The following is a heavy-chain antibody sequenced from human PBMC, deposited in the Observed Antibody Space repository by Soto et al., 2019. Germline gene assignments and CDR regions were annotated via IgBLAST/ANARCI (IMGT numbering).Heavy chain of an antibody. CDR3: ARGRGRLEIQD. Sequence: QVPLVQSGAEVKKPGSSVKVSCKASGGTFSSYAISWVRQAPGQGLEWMGGIIPIFGTANYAQKFQGGVTITADESTSTAYMDLSSLRFEDTAVYYCARGRGRLEIQDWGQGTLVSVSS. J-gene: IGHJ4*02. D-gene: IGHD5-12*01. V-gene: IGHV1-69*01. CDR1: GGTFSSYA. CDR2: IIPIFGTA.